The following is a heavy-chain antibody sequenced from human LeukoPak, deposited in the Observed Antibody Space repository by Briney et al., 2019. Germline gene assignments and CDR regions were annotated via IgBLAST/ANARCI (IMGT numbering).Heavy chain of an antibody. CDR2: IYYTGST. V-gene: IGHV4-59*01. Sequence: SETLSLTCTVSGGSFSSYYWSWIRQPPGKGLEWIGSIYYTGSTNYNPSLKSRVTISVDTSKHQFSLKLSSVPAADTAVYYCARYIWGNWYFDLWGRGTLVTVSS. CDR3: ARYIWGNWYFDL. D-gene: IGHD1-1*01. J-gene: IGHJ2*01. CDR1: GGSFSSYY.